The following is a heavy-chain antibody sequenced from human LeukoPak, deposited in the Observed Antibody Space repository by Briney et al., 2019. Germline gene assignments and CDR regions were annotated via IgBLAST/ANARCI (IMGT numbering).Heavy chain of an antibody. D-gene: IGHD4-11*01. Sequence: GRSLRLSCAASGVTFVDYAMHGVRHGPGRGLQWGSGISWNSGSIGYADSVKGRFTISRDNANNSLYLQMNSLRAEDTALYYCAKDMLSAVTTAIDYWGQGTLVTVSS. V-gene: IGHV3-9*01. CDR3: AKDMLSAVTTAIDY. CDR1: GVTFVDYA. J-gene: IGHJ4*02. CDR2: ISWNSGSI.